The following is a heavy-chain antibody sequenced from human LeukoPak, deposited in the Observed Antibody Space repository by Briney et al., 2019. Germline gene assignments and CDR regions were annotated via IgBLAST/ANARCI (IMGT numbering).Heavy chain of an antibody. CDR1: GFSFSNYK. Sequence: GGSLRLSCAASGFSFSNYKMNWVRQAPGKGLEWVSSITMSSSFIYYADSVKGRFTISRDNAKNSVFLQMNSLRAEDTAVYYCARVFRDYYFDYWGQGALVTVSS. CDR2: ITMSSSFI. V-gene: IGHV3-21*01. J-gene: IGHJ4*02. D-gene: IGHD3-9*01. CDR3: ARVFRDYYFDY.